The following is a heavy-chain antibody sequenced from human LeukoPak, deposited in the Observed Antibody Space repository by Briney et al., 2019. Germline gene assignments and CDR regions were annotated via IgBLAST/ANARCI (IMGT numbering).Heavy chain of an antibody. Sequence: GGSLRLSCAASGFTFSSYGMHRVRQAPGKGLEWVAVISYDGSNKYYADSVKGRFTISRDNSKNTLYLQMNSLGAEDTAVYYCAKDYYGSGSYSSSFYYYYGMDVWGQGTTVTVSS. J-gene: IGHJ6*02. CDR3: AKDYYGSGSYSSSFYYYYGMDV. D-gene: IGHD3-10*01. CDR2: ISYDGSNK. V-gene: IGHV3-30*18. CDR1: GFTFSSYG.